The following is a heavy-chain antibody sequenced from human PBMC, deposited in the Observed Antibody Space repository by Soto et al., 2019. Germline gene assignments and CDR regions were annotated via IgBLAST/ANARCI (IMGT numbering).Heavy chain of an antibody. CDR3: AREAGSSAIYYYYYMDV. CDR2: IIPILGIA. CDR1: GGTFSSYT. D-gene: IGHD6-6*01. V-gene: IGHV1-69*04. Sequence: SVKVSCKASGGTFSSYTSSWVRQAPGQGLEWMGRIIPILGIANYAQKFQGRVTITADKSTSTAYMELSSLRSEDTAVYYCAREAGSSAIYYYYYMDVWGKGTTVTVSS. J-gene: IGHJ6*03.